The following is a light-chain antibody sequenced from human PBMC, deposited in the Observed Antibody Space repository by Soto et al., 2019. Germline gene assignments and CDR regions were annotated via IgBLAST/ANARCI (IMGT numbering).Light chain of an antibody. CDR3: QQYNSYSWT. J-gene: IGKJ1*01. Sequence: GDRVTVTCRASQSISSWLAWYQQKPGKAPKLLIYDASSLESGVPSRFSGSGSGTEFTLTISSLQPDDFATYYCQQYNSYSWTFGQGTKVDIK. V-gene: IGKV1-5*01. CDR2: DAS. CDR1: QSISSW.